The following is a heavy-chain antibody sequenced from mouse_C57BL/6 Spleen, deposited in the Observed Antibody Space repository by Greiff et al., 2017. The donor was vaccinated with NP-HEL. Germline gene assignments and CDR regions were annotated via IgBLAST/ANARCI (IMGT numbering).Heavy chain of an antibody. V-gene: IGHV1-69*01. CDR2: IDPSDSYT. J-gene: IGHJ2*01. CDR3: ARRDYSGRGFDY. CDR1: GYTFTSYW. D-gene: IGHD1-1*01. Sequence: QVQLQQPGAELVMPGASVKLSCKASGYTFTSYWMHWVKQRPGQGLEWIGEIDPSDSYTNYNQKFKGKSTLTVDKSSSTAYMQLSSLTSEDSAVYYCARRDYSGRGFDYWGQGTTLTVSS.